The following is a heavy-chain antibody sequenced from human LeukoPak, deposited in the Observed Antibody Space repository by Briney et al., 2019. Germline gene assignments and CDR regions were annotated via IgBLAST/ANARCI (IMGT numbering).Heavy chain of an antibody. CDR3: TREGIWFGERDY. D-gene: IGHD3-10*01. CDR2: IYSGGDT. CDR1: GFTVSSNY. Sequence: GGSLRLSCEASGFTVSSNYMSWVRQAPGKGLEWVSAIYSGGDTNYADSVKGRFAISRDNSKNRLYLQLNSLRAEDTAVYYCTREGIWFGERDYWGQGTLVTVSS. J-gene: IGHJ4*02. V-gene: IGHV3-66*01.